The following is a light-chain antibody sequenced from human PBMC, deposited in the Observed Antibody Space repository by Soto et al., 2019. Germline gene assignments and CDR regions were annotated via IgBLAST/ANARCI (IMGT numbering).Light chain of an antibody. Sequence: DIQMTQSPSSLSASVGDRVTITCRASQIISSYLNWYQQKPGKAPKLLIYAASSLQSGFPSRFSGSGSGTDFTLTISSLQPEDFATYYCQQSYSTPLTFGGGTKVEIK. CDR2: AAS. CDR1: QIISSY. J-gene: IGKJ4*01. V-gene: IGKV1-39*01. CDR3: QQSYSTPLT.